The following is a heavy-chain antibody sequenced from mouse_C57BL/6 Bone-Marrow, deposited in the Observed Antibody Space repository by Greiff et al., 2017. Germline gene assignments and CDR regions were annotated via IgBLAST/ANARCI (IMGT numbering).Heavy chain of an antibody. J-gene: IGHJ3*01. CDR3: ARWIPAWFAY. CDR2: IRPNSGST. V-gene: IGHV1-64*01. Sequence: VQLQQPGAELVKPGASVKLSCKASGYTFTSYWMHWVQQRPGQGLEWIGMIRPNSGSTNYNEKFKSKATLTVDNSSSTAYMQLSSLTSEDSAVYYCARWIPAWFAYWGQGTLVTVSA. CDR1: GYTFTSYW.